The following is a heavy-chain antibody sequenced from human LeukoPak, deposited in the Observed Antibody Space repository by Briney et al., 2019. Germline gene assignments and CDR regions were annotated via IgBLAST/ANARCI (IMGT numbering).Heavy chain of an antibody. J-gene: IGHJ4*02. CDR1: GFTFSSYS. D-gene: IGHD1-26*01. Sequence: GGSLRLSCAASGFTFSSYSMNWVRQAPGKGLEWVSSISSSSSYIYYADSVKGRFTISRDNAKNSLYLQMNSLRAEDTAVYYCAREGVTFGELSGSYYIDYWGQGTLVTVPS. CDR3: AREGVTFGELSGSYYIDY. V-gene: IGHV3-21*01. CDR2: ISSSSSYI.